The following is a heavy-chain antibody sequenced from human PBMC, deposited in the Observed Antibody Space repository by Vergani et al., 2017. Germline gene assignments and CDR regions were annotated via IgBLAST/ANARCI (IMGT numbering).Heavy chain of an antibody. CDR1: GLTFSTCG. V-gene: IGHV3-30*02. Sequence: QVQLVESGGGVVQPGGSLRLSCAASGLTFSTCGMHWVRPAPGKGLEWVAFIRFDGSNKYYGDSVNGRFIISRDNSKNTVDLRMNSLRTDDTAIYYCAKDRRTNMFRGAYGMDVWGQGTTVTVSS. CDR3: AKDRRTNMFRGAYGMDV. CDR2: IRFDGSNK. J-gene: IGHJ6*02. D-gene: IGHD3-10*01.